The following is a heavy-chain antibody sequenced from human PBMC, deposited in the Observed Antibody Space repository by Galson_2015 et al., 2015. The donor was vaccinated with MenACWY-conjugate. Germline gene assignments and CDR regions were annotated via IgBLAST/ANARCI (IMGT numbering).Heavy chain of an antibody. CDR3: ARGGN. J-gene: IGHJ4*01. CDR1: GFRFSSQW. CDR2: INEDGSDK. Sequence: SLRLSCAASGFRFSSQWLSWVRQAPGKGPECVASINEDGSDKSYMDSVKGRFTISRDNAQNSLSLQMNSLSVEGTAVYYCARGGNWGHGTL. V-gene: IGHV3-7*03. D-gene: IGHD4-23*01.